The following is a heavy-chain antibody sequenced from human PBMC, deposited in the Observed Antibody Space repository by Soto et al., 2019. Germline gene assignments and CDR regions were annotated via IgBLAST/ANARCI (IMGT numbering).Heavy chain of an antibody. D-gene: IGHD6-6*01. CDR2: INEDGSEY. CDR3: TTGSTSTKNY. V-gene: IGHV3-7*03. CDR1: GFTFSAYW. J-gene: IGHJ4*02. Sequence: EVHLEESGGGLVQPGGSLRLSCAASGFTFSAYWMNWVRQAPGKGLEWVANINEDGSEYNDVASVKGRFTISRDNAKNSLFLQMNSLKIEDTAVYYCTTGSTSTKNYWGQGTLVTVSS.